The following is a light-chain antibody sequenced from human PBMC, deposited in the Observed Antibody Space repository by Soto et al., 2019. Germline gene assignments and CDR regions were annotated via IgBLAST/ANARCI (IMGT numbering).Light chain of an antibody. V-gene: IGKV3-15*01. J-gene: IGKJ3*01. CDR1: QSVSSN. CDR2: GAS. Sequence: EIVMTQSPATLSVSPGERATLSCRASQSVSSNLAWYQQEPGQAPRLLIYGASTRATGIPARFSGSGSGTEFTLTISSPQSEDFAVYYCQQYNNWLGTFGPGTKVDIK. CDR3: QQYNNWLGT.